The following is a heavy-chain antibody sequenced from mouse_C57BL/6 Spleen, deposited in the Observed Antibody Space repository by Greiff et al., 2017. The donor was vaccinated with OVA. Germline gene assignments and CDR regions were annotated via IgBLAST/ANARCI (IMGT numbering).Heavy chain of an antibody. CDR1: GFSLTSYA. Sequence: VQRVESGPGLVAPSQSLSITCTVSGFSLTSYAISWVRQPPGKGLEWLGVIWTGGGTNYNSALKSRLSISKDNSKSQVFLKMNSLQTDDTARYYCAINDGYYVGAMDYWGQGTSVTVSS. V-gene: IGHV2-9-1*01. J-gene: IGHJ4*01. CDR3: AINDGYYVGAMDY. CDR2: IWTGGGT. D-gene: IGHD2-3*01.